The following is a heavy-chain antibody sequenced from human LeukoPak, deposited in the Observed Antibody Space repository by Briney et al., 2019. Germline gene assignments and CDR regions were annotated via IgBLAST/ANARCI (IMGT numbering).Heavy chain of an antibody. CDR3: ARLSADSSSSRGFHY. Sequence: PSETLSLTCTVSGASISSYYWTWIRQPAGKGLEWIGRIYTSGSTNYNPSLKSRVAMSVDTSKNQFSLKLSSVTAADTAVYYCARLSADSSSSRGFHYWGQGTPVTVSS. J-gene: IGHJ4*02. D-gene: IGHD2-2*01. V-gene: IGHV4-4*07. CDR2: IYTSGST. CDR1: GASISSYY.